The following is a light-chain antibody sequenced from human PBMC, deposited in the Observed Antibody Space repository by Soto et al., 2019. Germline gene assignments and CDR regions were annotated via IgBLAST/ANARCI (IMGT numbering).Light chain of an antibody. V-gene: IGLV2-14*01. CDR2: EVS. CDR1: SRDVGAYNY. CDR3: CSYTSSNTLV. Sequence: QSALTQPASVSGSPGQSITISCTGTSRDVGAYNYVSWYQQHPGKAPKLMIFEVSDRPSGVSNRFSGSKSGNTASLTISGLQAEGEADYYCCSYTSSNTLVFGGGTKLTVL. J-gene: IGLJ2*01.